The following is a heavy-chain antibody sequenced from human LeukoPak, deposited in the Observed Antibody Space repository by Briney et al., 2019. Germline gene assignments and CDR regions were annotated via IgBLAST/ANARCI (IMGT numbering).Heavy chain of an antibody. D-gene: IGHD5-18*01. CDR3: ARDGSYGRFDY. V-gene: IGHV3-7*01. CDR2: IKQDGSEK. Sequence: GGSLRLSCAASGFTFSSYAMHWVRQAPGKGLEWVANIKQDGSEKYYVDSVKGRFTISRDNAENSLYLQMNSLRAEDTAVYYCARDGSYGRFDYWGQGTLVTVSS. J-gene: IGHJ4*02. CDR1: GFTFSSYA.